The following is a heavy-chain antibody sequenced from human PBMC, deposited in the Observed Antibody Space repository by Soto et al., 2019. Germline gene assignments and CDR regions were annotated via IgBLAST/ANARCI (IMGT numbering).Heavy chain of an antibody. D-gene: IGHD3-3*01. V-gene: IGHV3-21*01. J-gene: IGHJ6*02. Sequence: EVPLVESGGGLVKPGGSLRLSCAASPSAFTTYSINWVRQAPGKGLEWVSSISVSSSYIYYAASVKGRFTISRDNAKNSVYLQMNNLRADDTAVYHCATIQRSGPRWGMDVWGQGTTVTVAS. CDR3: ATIQRSGPRWGMDV. CDR2: ISVSSSYI. CDR1: PSAFTTYS.